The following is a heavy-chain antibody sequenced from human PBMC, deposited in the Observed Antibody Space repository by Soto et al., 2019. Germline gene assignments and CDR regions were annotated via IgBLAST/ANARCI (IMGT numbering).Heavy chain of an antibody. CDR2: ISSSSYI. D-gene: IGHD6-13*01. CDR3: ARGPSYSSSWPLDY. J-gene: IGHJ4*02. CDR1: GFTFSSYS. Sequence: GGSLRLSCAASGFTFSSYSMNWVRQAPGKGLEWVSSISSSSYIYYADSVKGRFTISRDNAKNSLYLQMNSLRAEDTAVYYCARGPSYSSSWPLDYWGQGTLVTVSS. V-gene: IGHV3-21*01.